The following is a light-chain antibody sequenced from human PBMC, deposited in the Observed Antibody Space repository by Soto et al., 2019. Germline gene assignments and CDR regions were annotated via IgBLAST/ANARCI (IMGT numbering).Light chain of an antibody. CDR3: QQRSNWPLT. CDR1: QSVSSN. J-gene: IGKJ5*01. Sequence: EIAVTQSPVTMSVSPGERATICCRACQSVSSNLAWYQQKPGQAPNLLIYDASNRATGIPARFSGSGSGTDFTLTISSLVPEDFAVYYCQQRSNWPLTFGQGTRLEIK. CDR2: DAS. V-gene: IGKV3-11*01.